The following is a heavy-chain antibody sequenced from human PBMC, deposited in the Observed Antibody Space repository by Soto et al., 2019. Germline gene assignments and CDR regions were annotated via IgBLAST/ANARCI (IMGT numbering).Heavy chain of an antibody. J-gene: IGHJ6*01. D-gene: IGHD6-19*01. Sequence: QVQLVESGGGVVQPGRSLRLSCAASGFTFSSYAMHWVRQAPGKGLEWVAVISYDGSNKYYADSVKGRFTISRDNSKNTLYLQMNSLRAEDTAVYYCARPQSSGWYYYYYGMDVW. CDR2: ISYDGSNK. CDR1: GFTFSSYA. V-gene: IGHV3-30-3*01. CDR3: ARPQSSGWYYYYYGMDV.